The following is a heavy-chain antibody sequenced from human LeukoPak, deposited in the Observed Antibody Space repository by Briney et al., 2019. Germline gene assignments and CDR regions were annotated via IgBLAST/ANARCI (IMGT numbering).Heavy chain of an antibody. Sequence: SETLSLTCNVSCGSIRGYYWSWIRQPPGKGLEWIGYIYSSGSTNYNPSLKSRFTMSVDTSKNQFSLKVNSVTAADTAVYYCARVYDSGSQAYFYYMDVWGKGTTVTISS. CDR3: ARVYDSGSQAYFYYMDV. CDR1: CGSIRGYY. CDR2: IYSSGST. D-gene: IGHD3-10*01. J-gene: IGHJ6*03. V-gene: IGHV4-59*01.